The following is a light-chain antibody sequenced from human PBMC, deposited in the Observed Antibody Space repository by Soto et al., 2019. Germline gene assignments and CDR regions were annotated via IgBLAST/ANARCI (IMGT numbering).Light chain of an antibody. Sequence: DINLSQSPSTLSAYVGDRVTITCRASQSISRWLAWYQQKPGKAPKVLIWDATTLHRGVPSRFSGSGSGTDFTLTISSLQPEDFATYSCQQSYNSPQTFGRGAKADIK. J-gene: IGKJ1*01. CDR3: QQSYNSPQT. CDR2: DAT. V-gene: IGKV1-39*01. CDR1: QSISRW.